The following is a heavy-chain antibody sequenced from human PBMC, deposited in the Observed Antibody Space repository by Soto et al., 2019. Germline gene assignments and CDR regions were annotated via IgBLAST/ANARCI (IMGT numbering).Heavy chain of an antibody. V-gene: IGHV3-11*06. J-gene: IGHJ6*02. Sequence: QVQLVESGGGLVKPGGSLRLSCAASGFTFSDYYMSWIRQAPGKGLEWVSYISSSSSYTNYADSVKGRFTISRDNAKNSLYLQMNSPRAEDTAVYYCARERDTAMVNYYYGMDVWGQGTTVTVSS. CDR3: ARERDTAMVNYYYGMDV. CDR2: ISSSSSYT. D-gene: IGHD5-18*01. CDR1: GFTFSDYY.